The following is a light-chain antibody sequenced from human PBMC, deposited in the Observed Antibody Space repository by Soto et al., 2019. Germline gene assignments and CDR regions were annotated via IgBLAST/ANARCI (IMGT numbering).Light chain of an antibody. CDR3: NKYNNWLRT. Sequence: EIVMTQSPATLSVSPGERATLSCWASQSVSINLAWYQQKPGQAPRLLIYGASTRATGIPARFSGSGSWTEFTLTISSLQSEDFAVYYCNKYNNWLRTFGQGTKVEIK. J-gene: IGKJ1*01. V-gene: IGKV3-15*01. CDR1: QSVSIN. CDR2: GAS.